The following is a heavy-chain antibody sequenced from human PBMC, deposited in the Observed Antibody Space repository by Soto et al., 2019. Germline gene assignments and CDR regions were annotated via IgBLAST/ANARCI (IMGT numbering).Heavy chain of an antibody. CDR2: ISAYNGNT. CDR1: GYTFTSYG. J-gene: IGHJ4*02. Sequence: QVQLVQSGAEVKKPGASVKVSCKASGYTFTSYGISWVRQAPGQGLEWMAWISAYNGNTNYAQKLQGRVTMTTDTSTRSAYMVLMRLLSDDAAVDYCARGLPSVDYWGQGALVTVSS. V-gene: IGHV1-18*01. CDR3: ARGLPSVDY.